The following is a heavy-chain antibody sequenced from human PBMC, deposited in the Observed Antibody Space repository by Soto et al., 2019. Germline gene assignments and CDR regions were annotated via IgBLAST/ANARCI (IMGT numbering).Heavy chain of an antibody. J-gene: IGHJ5*02. D-gene: IGHD1-20*01. CDR2: ITPSSSYI. CDR3: ARDPRYNWNDEASNWFDP. CDR1: GFTFSTYT. Sequence: PGGSMRLSCAASGFTFSTYTMNWVRQAPGEGLEWVSSITPSSSYIYYADSVKGRFTISRDNAKNSLYLQMNSLRAEDTAVYYCARDPRYNWNDEASNWFDPWGQGTMVTVSA. V-gene: IGHV3-21*01.